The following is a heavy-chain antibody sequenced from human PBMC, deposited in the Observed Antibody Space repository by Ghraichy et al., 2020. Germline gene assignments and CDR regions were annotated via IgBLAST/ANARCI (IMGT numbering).Heavy chain of an antibody. CDR2: IYYSGST. J-gene: IGHJ4*02. CDR3: ARRYYESSGFDY. CDR1: GGSISSSSYY. Sequence: ETLSLTCTVSGGSISSSSYYWGWIRQPPGKGLEWIGSIYYSGSTYYNPSLKSRVTISVDTSKNQFSLKLSSVTATDTAVYFCARRYYESSGFDYWGQGTLVTVSS. V-gene: IGHV4-39*01. D-gene: IGHD3-22*01.